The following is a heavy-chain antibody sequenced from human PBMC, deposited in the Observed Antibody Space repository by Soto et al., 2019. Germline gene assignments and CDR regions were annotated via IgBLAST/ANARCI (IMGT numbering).Heavy chain of an antibody. CDR3: ARDQPGYSYGYGLGY. J-gene: IGHJ4*02. Sequence: GGSLRLSCAASGLPFSDAWMNWVRQAPGKGLEWVSSISSSSSYIYYADSVKGRFTISRDNAKNSLYLQMNSLRAEDTAVYYCARDQPGYSYGYGLGYWGQGTLVTVSS. CDR1: GLPFSDAW. CDR2: ISSSSSYI. V-gene: IGHV3-21*01. D-gene: IGHD5-18*01.